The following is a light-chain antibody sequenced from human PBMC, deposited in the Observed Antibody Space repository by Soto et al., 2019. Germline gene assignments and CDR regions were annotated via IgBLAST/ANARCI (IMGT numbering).Light chain of an antibody. CDR2: DVS. Sequence: QSALTQPRSVSGSPGQSVTISCTGTSSDVGGYNYVSWYQQHPGKAPKLMIYDVSKRPSGVPDRFSGSKSGNTASLTISGLQAEDEADYYCCSHAGSYLLYVFGSGTKVTVL. V-gene: IGLV2-11*01. CDR3: CSHAGSYLLYV. J-gene: IGLJ1*01. CDR1: SSDVGGYNY.